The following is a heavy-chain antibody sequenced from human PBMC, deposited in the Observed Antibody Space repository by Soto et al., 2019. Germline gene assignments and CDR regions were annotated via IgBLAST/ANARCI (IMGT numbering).Heavy chain of an antibody. Sequence: ASVKVSCKASGYTFTGYYMHWVRQAPGQGLEWMGWINPNSGGTNYAQKFQGRVTMTRDTSISTAYMELSRLRSDDTAVYYCAGSFWSGYYPLVGYYYYYGMDVWGQGTTVTVSS. CDR2: INPNSGGT. D-gene: IGHD3-3*01. CDR1: GYTFTGYY. CDR3: AGSFWSGYYPLVGYYYYYGMDV. V-gene: IGHV1-2*02. J-gene: IGHJ6*02.